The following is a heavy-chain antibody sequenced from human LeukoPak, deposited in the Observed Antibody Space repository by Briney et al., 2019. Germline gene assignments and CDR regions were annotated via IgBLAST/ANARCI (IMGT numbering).Heavy chain of an antibody. CDR3: ARHRWSSGWHHPKSYFDY. Sequence: SEILSLTCTVSGGSISSSSYYWGWIRQPPGKGLEWIGSIYYSGSTYYNPSLKSRVPISVDTSKNQFSLKLSSVTAADTAVYYCARHRWSSGWHHPKSYFDYWGQGTLVTVSS. V-gene: IGHV4-39*01. J-gene: IGHJ4*02. D-gene: IGHD6-19*01. CDR1: GGSISSSSYY. CDR2: IYYSGST.